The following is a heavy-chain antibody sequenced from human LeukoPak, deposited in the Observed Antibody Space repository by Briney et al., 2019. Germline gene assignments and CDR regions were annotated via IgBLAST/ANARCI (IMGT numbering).Heavy chain of an antibody. V-gene: IGHV1-69*05. CDR1: GGSFSSEA. Sequence: SVKVSCKAFGGSFSSEAISWVRQAPGRGLEWMGGIIPIFGTANYAQKFQGRVTITTDESTSTAYMEVSSLRSEDTAVYYCGRKAGDCGGGSCYSIDYWGQGTLVTVSS. CDR2: IIPIFGTA. J-gene: IGHJ4*02. D-gene: IGHD2-15*01. CDR3: GRKAGDCGGGSCYSIDY.